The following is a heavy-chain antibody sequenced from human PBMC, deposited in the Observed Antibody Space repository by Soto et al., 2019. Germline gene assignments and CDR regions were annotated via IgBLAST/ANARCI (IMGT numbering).Heavy chain of an antibody. J-gene: IGHJ4*02. D-gene: IGHD3-22*01. V-gene: IGHV3-23*01. CDR2: ISGSGGST. CDR3: AKDSLLSSGYYYGPDY. Sequence: HPGGSLRLSCAASGFTFSSYAMSWVRQAPGKGLEWVSAISGSGGSTYYADSVKGRFTISRDNSKNTLYLQMNSLRAEDTAVYYCAKDSLLSSGYYYGPDYWGQGTLVTVSS. CDR1: GFTFSSYA.